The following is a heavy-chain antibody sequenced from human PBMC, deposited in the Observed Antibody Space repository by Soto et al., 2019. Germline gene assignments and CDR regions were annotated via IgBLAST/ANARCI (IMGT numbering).Heavy chain of an antibody. D-gene: IGHD3-10*01. CDR3: AKDLHPGRDNYPYGADS. CDR1: GFSFSTYG. CDR2: ISFDGSRK. V-gene: IGHV3-30*18. J-gene: IGHJ4*02. Sequence: QVQLVESGGGVVQPGRSLRLSCAASGFSFSTYGMHWVRQAPGKGLEWVAIISFDGSRKHYVDSIRGRFTISRDNSGNTVYLQMNSLSAEDKAVSFCAKDLHPGRDNYPYGADSWGQGVLVTVSS.